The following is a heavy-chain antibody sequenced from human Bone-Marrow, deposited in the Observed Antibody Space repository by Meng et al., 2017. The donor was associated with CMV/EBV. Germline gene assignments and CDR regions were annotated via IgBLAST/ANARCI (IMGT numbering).Heavy chain of an antibody. V-gene: IGHV3-30*02. D-gene: IGHD4-17*01. CDR2: IRFDGSNN. Sequence: GESLKISCAASGFTFSTYGMHWVRQAPGKGLEWVAFIRFDGSNNYYADSVKGRFTMSRDNSKNTLYLQMNSLRPEDTALYYCAKHMGVMSTVIKNVRAGFLDYWGQGTLVTVSS. CDR3: AKHMGVMSTVIKNVRAGFLDY. CDR1: GFTFSTYG. J-gene: IGHJ4*02.